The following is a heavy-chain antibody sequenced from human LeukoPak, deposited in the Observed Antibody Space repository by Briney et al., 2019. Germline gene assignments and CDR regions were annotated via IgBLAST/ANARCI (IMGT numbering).Heavy chain of an antibody. J-gene: IGHJ4*02. V-gene: IGHV4-61*05. D-gene: IGHD3-9*01. CDR2: IYYSGST. Sequence: SETLSLTCTVSGGSISSSSYYWGWIRQPPGKGLEWIGYIYYSGSTNYNPSLKSRVTISVDTSKNQFSLKLSSVTAADTAVYYCARGGGTGKNYDIPDYWGQGTLVTVSS. CDR1: GGSISSSSYY. CDR3: ARGGGTGKNYDIPDY.